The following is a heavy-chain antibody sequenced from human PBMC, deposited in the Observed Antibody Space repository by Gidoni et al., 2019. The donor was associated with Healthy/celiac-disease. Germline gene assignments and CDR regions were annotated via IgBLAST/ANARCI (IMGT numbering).Heavy chain of an antibody. CDR1: VGPISSGGYY. CDR3: AGGSSLDWFDP. Sequence: QVHLQESGPGLVKPSQPLSPTCTFSVGPISSGGYYWSWIRQHPGKGLEWIGYIYYSGSTYYNPSLKSRVTISVDTSKNQFSLKLSSVTAADTAVYYCAGGSSLDWFDPWGQGTLVTVSS. CDR2: IYYSGST. V-gene: IGHV4-31*03. D-gene: IGHD1-26*01. J-gene: IGHJ5*02.